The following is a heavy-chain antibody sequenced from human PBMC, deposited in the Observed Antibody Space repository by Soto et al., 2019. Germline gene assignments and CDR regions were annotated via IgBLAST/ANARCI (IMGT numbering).Heavy chain of an antibody. Sequence: QVQLVQSGAEVEKPGSSVKVSCKASGGTFGTYTLIWVRQAPGQRLEWVGRILPMLDITNTAQRFQDRVTITADKCTSTAYLELISLRSEDTAVYYCALGSWSAETFDIWGRGTMVTISS. J-gene: IGHJ3*02. CDR1: GGTFGTYT. CDR2: ILPMLDIT. V-gene: IGHV1-69*02. D-gene: IGHD6-13*01. CDR3: ALGSWSAETFDI.